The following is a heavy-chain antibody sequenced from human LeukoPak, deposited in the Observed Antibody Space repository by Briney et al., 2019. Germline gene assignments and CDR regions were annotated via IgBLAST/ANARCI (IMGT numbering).Heavy chain of an antibody. D-gene: IGHD5-18*01. CDR2: IYYSGDT. CDR3: ARSGYSYGLVDY. J-gene: IGHJ4*02. CDR1: GGSISNDY. V-gene: IGHV4-59*01. Sequence: SETLSLTCTVSGGSISNDYWSWIRQPPGKGLEWIGYIYYSGDTNYNPSLKSRVTISVDTSKNQFSLKLRSVTAADTAVYYCARSGYSYGLVDYWGQGTLVTVSS.